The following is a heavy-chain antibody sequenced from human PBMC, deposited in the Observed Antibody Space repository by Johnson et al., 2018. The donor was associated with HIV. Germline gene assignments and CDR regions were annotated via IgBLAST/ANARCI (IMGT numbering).Heavy chain of an antibody. J-gene: IGHJ3*02. CDR1: GLTFSDYD. Sequence: VQLVESGGGLVQPGGSLRLSCAASGLTFSDYDMSWIRQAPGKGLEWVANIKPDGSDKYYEASVQGRFTISRDNSKKTLYLQMNSLRAEDTAVYYCAGLGGSHNAFDIWGQGTMVTVSS. V-gene: IGHV3-7*03. CDR3: AGLGGSHNAFDI. D-gene: IGHD1-26*01. CDR2: IKPDGSDK.